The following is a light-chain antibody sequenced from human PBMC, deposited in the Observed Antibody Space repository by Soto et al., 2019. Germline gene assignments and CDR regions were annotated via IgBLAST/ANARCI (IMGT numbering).Light chain of an antibody. J-gene: IGKJ1*01. CDR3: QQYKYWPRT. V-gene: IGKV3-15*01. Sequence: EVVMTQSPATLSVSPGERATLSCRASQSVSSNLAWYQQTAGQTPRLLIYGASTRATGVPARFSGSGSGTEFTLTISSLQSEDFTVYYCQQYKYWPRTFGQGTKVEIK. CDR1: QSVSSN. CDR2: GAS.